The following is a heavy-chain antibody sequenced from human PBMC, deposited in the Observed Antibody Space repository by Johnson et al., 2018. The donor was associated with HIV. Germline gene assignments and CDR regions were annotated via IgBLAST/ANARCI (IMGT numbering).Heavy chain of an antibody. CDR1: GFTFGSYG. CDR3: AQVHIPARWSAAFDS. V-gene: IGHV3-30*18. CDR2: ISYDGSNK. J-gene: IGHJ3*02. Sequence: QVQLVESGGGVVQPGRSLRLSCAASGFTFGSYGIHWVRQAPGKGLEWVAVISYDGSNKYYADSVKGRFTIFRDNSKNTLYLQMSSLRTEDTAVYYCAQVHIPARWSAAFDSWGRGTLVTVSS. D-gene: IGHD6-6*01.